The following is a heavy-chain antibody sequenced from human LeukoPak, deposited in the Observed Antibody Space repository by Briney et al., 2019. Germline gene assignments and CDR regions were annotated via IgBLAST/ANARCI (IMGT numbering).Heavy chain of an antibody. J-gene: IGHJ3*02. CDR2: IYTSAST. Sequence: SETLSLTCTVSGGSISNYYWSWLRQPAGKGLEWIGRIYTSASTNYNPSLKSRVTLSVDASKNQFSLRLSSLTAADTAVYYCARGRYCSATICSGGDAFDIWGHGTVVTVSS. D-gene: IGHD2-2*01. V-gene: IGHV4-4*07. CDR3: ARGRYCSATICSGGDAFDI. CDR1: GGSISNYY.